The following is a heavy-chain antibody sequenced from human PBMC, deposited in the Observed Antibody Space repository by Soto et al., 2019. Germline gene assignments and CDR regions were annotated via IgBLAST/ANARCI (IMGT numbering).Heavy chain of an antibody. CDR3: ARDQSKGGWLLGGYGYYYGMDV. CDR1: GYTFTSYY. Sequence: GASVKVSCKASGYTFTSYYMHWVRQAPGQGLEWMGIINPSGGSTSYAQKFQGRVTMTRDTSTSTVYMELSSLRSEDTAVYYCARDQSKGGWLLGGYGYYYGMDVWGQGTTVTVSS. V-gene: IGHV1-46*01. D-gene: IGHD3-22*01. CDR2: INPSGGST. J-gene: IGHJ6*02.